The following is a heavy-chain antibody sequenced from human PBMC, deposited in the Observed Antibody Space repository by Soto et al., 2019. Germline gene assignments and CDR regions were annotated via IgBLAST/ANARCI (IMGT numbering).Heavy chain of an antibody. CDR2: ILYDGSNK. CDR3: AKSRDAYNFYFYYGMDV. CDR1: GFTFSNYG. D-gene: IGHD2-2*01. J-gene: IGHJ6*02. Sequence: PGGSLRLSCAASGFTFSNYGMHWVRQTPGKGLEWVALILYDGSNKYYADSVKGRFTISRDNSKNTLYLQVSSLRAEDTAVYYCAKSRDAYNFYFYYGMDVWGQGTTDTVSS. V-gene: IGHV3-30*18.